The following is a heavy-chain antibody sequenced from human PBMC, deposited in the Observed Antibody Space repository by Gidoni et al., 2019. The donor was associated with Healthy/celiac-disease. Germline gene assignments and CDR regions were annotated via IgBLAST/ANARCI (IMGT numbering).Heavy chain of an antibody. CDR3: ASPYYYDSSGYYYYYYGMDV. Sequence: QVQLVQWGAEVKKPGSSVKVSCKASGGTFSSYAISWVRQAPGQGLEWMGGIIPIFGTANYAQKFQGRVTITADKSTSTAYMELSSLRSEDTAVYYCASPYYYDSSGYYYYYYGMDVWGQGTTVTVSS. CDR1: GGTFSSYA. V-gene: IGHV1-69*06. CDR2: IIPIFGTA. J-gene: IGHJ6*02. D-gene: IGHD3-22*01.